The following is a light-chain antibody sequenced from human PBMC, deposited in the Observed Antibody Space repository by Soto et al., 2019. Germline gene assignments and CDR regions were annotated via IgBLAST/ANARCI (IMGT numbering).Light chain of an antibody. CDR3: QQYNNWWT. CDR2: GAS. Sequence: ELVMTQSPATLSVSPGERATLSCRASQSVSSNLAWYQQKPGQAPRLLIYGASTRATGIPARFSGSGSGTEFTLTISSLQSEDFAVYYCQQYNNWWTFGQGTKVDLK. CDR1: QSVSSN. V-gene: IGKV3-15*01. J-gene: IGKJ1*01.